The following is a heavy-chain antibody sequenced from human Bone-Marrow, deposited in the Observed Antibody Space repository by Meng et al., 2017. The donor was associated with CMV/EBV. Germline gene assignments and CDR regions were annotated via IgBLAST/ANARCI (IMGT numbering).Heavy chain of an antibody. CDR3: ARGPVSGSPYDFDY. D-gene: IGHD1-26*01. V-gene: IGHV6-1*01. CDR2: TYYRSKWYN. CDR1: GDSVSSNSAA. Sequence: SETLSLTCAISGDSVSSNSAAWNRNRQSPSRGLGWPGRTYYRSKWYNDYALSMKSRITINPDTSKNQFAQQLNSVTPEDTAVYYCARGPVSGSPYDFDYWGQGTLVTVSS. J-gene: IGHJ4*02.